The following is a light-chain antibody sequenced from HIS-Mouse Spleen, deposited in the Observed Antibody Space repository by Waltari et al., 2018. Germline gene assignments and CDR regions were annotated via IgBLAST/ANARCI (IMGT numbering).Light chain of an antibody. Sequence: DSVMTPSPLSLPVTPAEPPSLSCRSSQSLLHSNGYNYWYWYLQKPGQSPQLLIHLGSNRASGVPDRFSGSGSGTDFTLKISRVEAEDVGVYYCMQALQTPFTFGPGTKVDIK. CDR1: QSLLHSNGYNY. J-gene: IGKJ3*01. V-gene: IGKV2-28*01. CDR2: LGS. CDR3: MQALQTPFT.